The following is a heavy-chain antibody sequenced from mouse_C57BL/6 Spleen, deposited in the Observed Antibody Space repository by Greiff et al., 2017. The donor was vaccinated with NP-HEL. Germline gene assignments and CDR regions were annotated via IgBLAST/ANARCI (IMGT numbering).Heavy chain of an antibody. Sequence: QVQLQQSGAELVRPGTSVKVSCKASGYAFTNYLIEWVKQRPGQGLEWIGVINPGSGGTNYNEKFKGKATLTADKSSSTAYMQLSSLTSEDSAVYFCARSRTYYGSSYAMDYWGQGTSVTVSS. J-gene: IGHJ4*01. V-gene: IGHV1-54*01. CDR2: INPGSGGT. CDR3: ARSRTYYGSSYAMDY. CDR1: GYAFTNYL. D-gene: IGHD1-1*01.